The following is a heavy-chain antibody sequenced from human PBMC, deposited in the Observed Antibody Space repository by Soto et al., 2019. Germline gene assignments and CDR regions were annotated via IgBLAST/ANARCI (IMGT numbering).Heavy chain of an antibody. J-gene: IGHJ4*02. Sequence: GGSLRLSCAASGFTFSSYAMHWVRQAPGKGLEWVAVISYDGSNKYYADSVKGRFTIPRDNSKNTLYLQMNSLRAEDTAVYYCARAPLEQWLVRTDFDYWGQGTLVTVSS. D-gene: IGHD6-19*01. CDR3: ARAPLEQWLVRTDFDY. V-gene: IGHV3-30-3*01. CDR2: ISYDGSNK. CDR1: GFTFSSYA.